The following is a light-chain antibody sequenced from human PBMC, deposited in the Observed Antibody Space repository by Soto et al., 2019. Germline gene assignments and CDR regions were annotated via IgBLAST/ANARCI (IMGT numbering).Light chain of an antibody. J-gene: IGKJ3*01. CDR1: QSISSY. V-gene: IGKV1-39*01. Sequence: DIQMTQSPSSLSASVGDRVTITCRASQSISSYLNWYQQKPRKAPKLLIYAASSLQSGVPSRFSGSRSGTDVTLTISSLQPEDFATYYCQQSYSTPRTFGPGTKVDIK. CDR2: AAS. CDR3: QQSYSTPRT.